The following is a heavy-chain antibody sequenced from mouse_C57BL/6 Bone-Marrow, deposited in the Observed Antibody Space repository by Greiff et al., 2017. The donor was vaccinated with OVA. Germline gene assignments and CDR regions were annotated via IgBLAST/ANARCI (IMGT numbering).Heavy chain of an antibody. CDR3: TTGIYYDYEHYFDY. Sequence: EVQLQQSGAELVRPGASVKLSCTASGFNIKDDYMHWVKQRPEQGLEWIGWIDPENGDTEYASKFQGKATITADTSSNTAYLQLSSLTSEDTAVYYCTTGIYYDYEHYFDYWGQGTTLTVSS. V-gene: IGHV14-4*01. D-gene: IGHD2-4*01. J-gene: IGHJ2*01. CDR2: IDPENGDT. CDR1: GFNIKDDY.